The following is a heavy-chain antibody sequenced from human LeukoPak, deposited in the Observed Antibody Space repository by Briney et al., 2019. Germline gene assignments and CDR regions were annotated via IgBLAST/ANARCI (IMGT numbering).Heavy chain of an antibody. V-gene: IGHV3-7*01. CDR1: GFTFSSYW. D-gene: IGHD2-2*01. J-gene: IGHJ4*02. CDR2: IRQDGSEK. CDR3: ARENRSTSCCFDY. Sequence: QAGGSLRLSCAASGFTFSSYWMSWVRQAPGKGLEWVANIRQDGSEKYYVDSGKGQFTISRDNAKNSLYLQMTSLRAEDTAVYYCARENRSTSCCFDYWGQGTLVTVSS.